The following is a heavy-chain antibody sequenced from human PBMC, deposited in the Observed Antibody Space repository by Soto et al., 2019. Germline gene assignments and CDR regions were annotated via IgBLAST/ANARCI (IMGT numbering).Heavy chain of an antibody. CDR1: DGNVRSNGHY. CDR3: PRLPLLFYDSRGSPAFDV. Sequence: PSETQSLTSTVSDGNVRSNGHYWGWIRQPPGKGLEFIGTVYYTGSTNYHPSLKSRVTIFVDTSKNQFFLKLSSVTAADTAVYFCPRLPLLFYDSRGSPAFDVWGQGTMVTVS. D-gene: IGHD3-22*01. J-gene: IGHJ3*01. CDR2: VYYTGST. V-gene: IGHV4-39*01.